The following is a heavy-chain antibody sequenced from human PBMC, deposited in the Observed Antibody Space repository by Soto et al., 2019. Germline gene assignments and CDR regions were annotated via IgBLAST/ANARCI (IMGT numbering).Heavy chain of an antibody. CDR3: ARDSRRVAATSDLDY. CDR1: GFTFRYYW. Sequence: GGSLRLSCAASGFTFRYYWMSWVRQAPGKGLEWVANIKEDGSETHYVDSVKGRFTISRDNAKNSLYLQMNGLRAEDTALYYCARDSRRVAATSDLDYWGLGTLVTVSS. V-gene: IGHV3-7*01. D-gene: IGHD1-26*01. J-gene: IGHJ4*02. CDR2: IKEDGSET.